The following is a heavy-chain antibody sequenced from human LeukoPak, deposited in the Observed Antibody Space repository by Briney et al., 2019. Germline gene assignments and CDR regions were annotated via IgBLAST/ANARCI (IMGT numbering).Heavy chain of an antibody. CDR3: ARGGSYFGY. CDR2: IYYSGST. J-gene: IGHJ4*02. V-gene: IGHV4-59*01. D-gene: IGHD1-26*01. Sequence: PSETLSLTCAVFGGSLNDYYWSWVRQPPGKGLEWIGYIYYSGSTNYNPSLKSRVTISVDTSKNQFSLKLSSVTAADTAVYYCARGGSYFGYWGQGTMVTVSS. CDR1: GGSLNDYY.